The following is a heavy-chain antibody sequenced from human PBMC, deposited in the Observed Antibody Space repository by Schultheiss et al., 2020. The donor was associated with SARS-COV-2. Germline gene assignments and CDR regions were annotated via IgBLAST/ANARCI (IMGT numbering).Heavy chain of an antibody. CDR3: ARDEGKNYFDP. CDR2: IYYSGST. D-gene: IGHD1-7*01. CDR1: GGSISSGGYY. J-gene: IGHJ5*02. Sequence: SQTLSLTCTVSGGSISSGGYYWSWIRQHPGKGLEWIGYIYYSGSTNYNPSLKSRVTISVDTSKNQFSLKLSSVTAADTAVYCARDEGKNYFDPWGQGSLVTVSS. V-gene: IGHV4-31*03.